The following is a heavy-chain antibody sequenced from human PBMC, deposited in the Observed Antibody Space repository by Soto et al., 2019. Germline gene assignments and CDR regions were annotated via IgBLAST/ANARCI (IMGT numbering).Heavy chain of an antibody. CDR2: IKSKTDGGTT. CDR1: GFTFSNAW. V-gene: IGHV3-15*07. Sequence: GESLKISCAASGFTFSNAWMNWVRQAPGKGLEWVGRIKSKTDGGTTDYAAPVKGRFTISRDDSKNTLYLQMNSLKTEDTAVYYCTTDPGFQYQLLDYWGQGTLVTVSS. D-gene: IGHD2-2*01. J-gene: IGHJ4*02. CDR3: TTDPGFQYQLLDY.